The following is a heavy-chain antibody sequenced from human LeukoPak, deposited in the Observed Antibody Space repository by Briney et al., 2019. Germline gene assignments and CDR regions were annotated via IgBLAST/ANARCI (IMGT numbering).Heavy chain of an antibody. Sequence: SETLSLTCTVSGSSISSSSYYWGWIRQPPGKGLEWIGSIYYSGSTYYNPSLKSRVTISVDTSKNQFSLKLSSVTAADTAVYYCARDPRYCSSTSCGPWGQGTLVTVSS. J-gene: IGHJ5*02. CDR2: IYYSGST. CDR1: GSSISSSSYY. D-gene: IGHD2-2*01. V-gene: IGHV4-39*07. CDR3: ARDPRYCSSTSCGP.